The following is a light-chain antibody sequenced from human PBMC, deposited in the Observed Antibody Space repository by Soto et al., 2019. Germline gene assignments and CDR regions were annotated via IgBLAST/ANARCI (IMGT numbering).Light chain of an antibody. Sequence: DIQMTQSPSSLSASVGDRVTITCRASQGIRDALAWYQQKPGKAPNLLIYSASTLQSGVPSRFSGSGSGTDFTLTISGLQSEDFATYYCQQYYSYPPSFTFGPGTKVEI. CDR3: QQYYSYPPSFT. CDR2: SAS. J-gene: IGKJ3*01. CDR1: QGIRDA. V-gene: IGKV1-17*01.